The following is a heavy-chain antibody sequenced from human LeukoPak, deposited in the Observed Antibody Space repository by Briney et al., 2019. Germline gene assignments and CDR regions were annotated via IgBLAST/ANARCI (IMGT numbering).Heavy chain of an antibody. CDR1: GGAISSGGYP. D-gene: IGHD2-15*01. CDR2: INHSGST. J-gene: IGHJ4*02. Sequence: ASQTLSLTCTVSGGAISSGGYPGCWIRQPPGKGLEWIGYINHSGSTSYNPSLNSPATLSIDTSKNHFSLKLSSVTAADTAVYYCRGVVVAATRPLDYWGRGTLVTVSS. V-gene: IGHV4-30-2*01. CDR3: RGVVVAATRPLDY.